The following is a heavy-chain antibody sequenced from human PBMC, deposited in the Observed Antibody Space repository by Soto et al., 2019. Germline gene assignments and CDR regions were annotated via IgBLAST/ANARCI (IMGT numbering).Heavy chain of an antibody. D-gene: IGHD2-8*02. CDR1: GGSISSGGYY. J-gene: IGHJ5*02. CDR2: ISDSGGS. Sequence: PSDTLSLTCAVSGGSISSGGYYWGWLRQPPGKGLEWIGYISDSGGSNYNSSLKSRVTMSIDMSKNQFSLKLGSVTAADTAVYFCARDCTAGTCFDPWGQGTMVTVSS. V-gene: IGHV4-61*08. CDR3: ARDCTAGTCFDP.